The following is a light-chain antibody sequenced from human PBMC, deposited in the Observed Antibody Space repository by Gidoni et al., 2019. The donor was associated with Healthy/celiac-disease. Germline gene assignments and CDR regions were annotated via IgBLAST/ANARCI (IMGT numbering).Light chain of an antibody. CDR1: QSVSSN. Sequence: EIVITHSPATLSVSPGERATLSCRASQSVSSNLAWYQQKPGQAPRLLIYGASTRATGIPARFSGSGSGTEFTLTISSLQSEDFAVYYCQQYNNWPLTFGQGTRLEIK. CDR3: QQYNNWPLT. V-gene: IGKV3-15*01. J-gene: IGKJ5*01. CDR2: GAS.